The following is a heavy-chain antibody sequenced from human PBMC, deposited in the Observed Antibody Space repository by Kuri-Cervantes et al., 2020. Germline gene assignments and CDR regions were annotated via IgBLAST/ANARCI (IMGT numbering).Heavy chain of an antibody. V-gene: IGHV3-15*01. J-gene: IGHJ4*02. D-gene: IGHD3-22*01. CDR1: GFTFSNAW. CDR3: ASETLYYYDSSGYHN. CDR2: IKSKTDGGTT. Sequence: GESLKISCVASGFTFSNAWMSWVRQAPGKGLEWVGRIKSKTDGGTTDYAAPVKGRFTISRDDSKNTLYLQMNSLRAEDTAVYYCASETLYYYDSSGYHNWGQGTLVTVSS.